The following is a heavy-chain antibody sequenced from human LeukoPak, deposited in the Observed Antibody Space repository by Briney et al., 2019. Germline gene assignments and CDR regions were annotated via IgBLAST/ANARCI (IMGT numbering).Heavy chain of an antibody. CDR3: ARNFPSSSDAFDI. Sequence: SETLSLTCAVYGASFSGYYWSWIRQPPGKGLEWIGEITYSGSTNYNPSLKSRVTISVDTSKNQFSLKLSSVTAADTAVYYCARNFPSSSDAFDIWGQGTMVTVSS. D-gene: IGHD6-6*01. J-gene: IGHJ3*02. CDR1: GASFSGYY. V-gene: IGHV4-34*01. CDR2: ITYSGST.